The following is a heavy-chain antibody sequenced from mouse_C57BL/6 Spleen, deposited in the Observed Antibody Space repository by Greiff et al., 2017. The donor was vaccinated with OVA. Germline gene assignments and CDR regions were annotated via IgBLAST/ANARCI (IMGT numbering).Heavy chain of an antibody. CDR2: ITHSGET. V-gene: IGHV12-3*01. J-gene: IGHJ1*03. D-gene: IGHD1-1*02. Sequence: VQLVESGPGLVKPSQSLFLTCSITGFPITSGYYWIWIRQSPGKPLEWMGYITHSGETFYNPSLQSPISITRETSKNQFFLQLNSVTTEDTAMYYCAGDIYGYGYFDVWGTGTTVTVSS. CDR3: AGDIYGYGYFDV. CDR1: GFPITSGYY.